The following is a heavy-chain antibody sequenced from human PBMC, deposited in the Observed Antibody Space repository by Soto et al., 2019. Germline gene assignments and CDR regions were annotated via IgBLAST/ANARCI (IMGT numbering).Heavy chain of an antibody. J-gene: IGHJ5*02. CDR3: ARGIRGSGGSCYHNWFDP. D-gene: IGHD2-15*01. Sequence: ASVKVSCKASGYTFTSYDINWVRQATGQGLEWMGWMNPNSGNTGYAQKFQGRVTMTRNTSISTAYMELSSLRSEDTAVYYCARGIRGSGGSCYHNWFDPWGQGTLVTVSS. CDR1: GYTFTSYD. CDR2: MNPNSGNT. V-gene: IGHV1-8*01.